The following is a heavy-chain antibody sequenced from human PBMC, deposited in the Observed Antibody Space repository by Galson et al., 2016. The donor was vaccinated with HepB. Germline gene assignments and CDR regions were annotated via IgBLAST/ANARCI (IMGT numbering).Heavy chain of an antibody. J-gene: IGHJ6*02. CDR2: IDWDDDK. CDR3: ARMHGRRGPDWPYYYYYGMDV. Sequence: PALVKPTQTLTLTCTLSGFSRSTSAMCVSWIRQPPGKALEWLALIDWDDDKYYNTYLKTRLTISKDTPKNQVVLTMTNMGPVDTATYYCARMHGRRGPDWPYYYYYGMDVWGQGTTVTVSS. V-gene: IGHV2-70*01. D-gene: IGHD1-26*01. CDR1: GFSRSTSAMC.